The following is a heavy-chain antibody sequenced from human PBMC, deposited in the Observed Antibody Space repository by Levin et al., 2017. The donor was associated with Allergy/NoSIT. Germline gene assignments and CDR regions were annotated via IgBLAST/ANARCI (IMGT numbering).Heavy chain of an antibody. J-gene: IGHJ5*02. CDR2: IKSKTDGGTT. Sequence: GGSLRLSCAASGFTFSNAWMSWVRQAPGKGLEWVGRIKSKTDGGTTDYAAPVNGRFTISRDDSKNTLYLQMNSLKTEDTAVYYCTTEVDSYYYGSGSYYTWGQGTLVTVAA. CDR1: GFTFSNAW. V-gene: IGHV3-15*01. CDR3: TTEVDSYYYGSGSYYT. D-gene: IGHD3-10*01.